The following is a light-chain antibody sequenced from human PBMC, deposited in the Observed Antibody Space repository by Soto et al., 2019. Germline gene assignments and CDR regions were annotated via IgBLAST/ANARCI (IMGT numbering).Light chain of an antibody. CDR3: QQRSNWPLT. V-gene: IGKV3-11*01. CDR1: QSISSY. CDR2: DAS. Sequence: EIVLTQSPATLSLSPGERATLSCRARQSISSYLAWYQQKPGQAPRLLIYDASNRATGIPARFSGSGSGTDFTLTISSLEPEDFAVYYCQQRSNWPLTFGPGTKVAIK. J-gene: IGKJ3*01.